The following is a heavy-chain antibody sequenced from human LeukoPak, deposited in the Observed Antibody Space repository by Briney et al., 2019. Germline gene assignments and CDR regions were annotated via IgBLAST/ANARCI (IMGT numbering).Heavy chain of an antibody. J-gene: IGHJ4*02. Sequence: PGGSLRLSCAASGFTFRSYWMHWVRQAPGKGLVWVSRINSDGSSTKYADSVKGRFTISRDNAKNTLYLQMNSLRAEDTAVYYCAGSREGDRSDYWGQGTLVTVSS. CDR2: INSDGSST. CDR1: GFTFRSYW. D-gene: IGHD3-16*01. V-gene: IGHV3-74*03. CDR3: AGSREGDRSDY.